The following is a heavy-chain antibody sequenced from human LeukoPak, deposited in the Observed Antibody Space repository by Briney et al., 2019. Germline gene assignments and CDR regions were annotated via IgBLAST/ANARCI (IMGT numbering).Heavy chain of an antibody. CDR3: ARRGGRGYCSSTSCYGEFDY. J-gene: IGHJ4*02. V-gene: IGHV4-39*01. D-gene: IGHD2-2*01. CDR1: GGSISSSSYY. CDR2: IYYSGST. Sequence: SETLSLTCTVSGGSISSSSYYWGWIHQPPGKGLEWIGSIYYSGSTYYNPSLKSRVTISVDTSKNQFSLKLSSVTAADTAVYYCARRGGRGYCSSTSCYGEFDYWGQGTLVTVSS.